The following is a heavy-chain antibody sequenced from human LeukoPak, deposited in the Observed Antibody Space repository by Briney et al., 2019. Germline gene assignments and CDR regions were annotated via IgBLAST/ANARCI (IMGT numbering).Heavy chain of an antibody. CDR3: AKSSGSMIVVVAPVDY. V-gene: IGHV3-23*01. CDR2: ITATGGST. Sequence: GGSLRLSCAASGFTFSTYAMSWVRQAPGKGLEWVSSITATGGSTYYADSVKGRFTISRDNSKNTLYLQMNSLRAEDTAVYYCAKSSGSMIVVVAPVDYWGQGTLVTVSS. CDR1: GFTFSTYA. D-gene: IGHD3-22*01. J-gene: IGHJ4*02.